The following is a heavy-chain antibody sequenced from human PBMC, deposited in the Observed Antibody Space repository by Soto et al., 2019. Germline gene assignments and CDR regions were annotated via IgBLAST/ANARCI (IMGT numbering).Heavy chain of an antibody. J-gene: IGHJ5*02. CDR1: GGSISSYY. CDR3: ARGWYYDYVWGSYRANCFDP. D-gene: IGHD3-16*02. V-gene: IGHV4-4*07. Sequence: PSETLSLTCTVSGGSISSYYWSWIRQPAGKGLEWIGRIYTSGSTNYNPSLKSRVTMSVDTSKNQFSLKLSSVTAADTAVYYCARGWYYDYVWGSYRANCFDPWRQGTLVTVSS. CDR2: IYTSGST.